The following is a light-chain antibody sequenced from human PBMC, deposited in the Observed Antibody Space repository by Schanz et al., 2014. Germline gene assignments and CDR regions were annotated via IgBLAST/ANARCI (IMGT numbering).Light chain of an antibody. CDR3: CSYAGSYTLV. J-gene: IGLJ2*01. CDR1: SSDVGGYNY. V-gene: IGLV2-8*01. CDR2: GLD. Sequence: QSALTQPPSASGSPGQSVTISCTGTSSDVGGYNYVSWYQQHPGKAPKLMIYGLDKRPSGVPDRFSGSKSGNTASLTISGXXXDDEADYYCCSYAGSYTLVFGGGTKLTVL.